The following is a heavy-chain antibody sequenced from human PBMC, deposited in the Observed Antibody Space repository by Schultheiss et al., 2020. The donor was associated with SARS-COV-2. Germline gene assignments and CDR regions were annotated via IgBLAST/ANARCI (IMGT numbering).Heavy chain of an antibody. CDR3: ARDRTSAILDAFDI. V-gene: IGHV4-34*01. CDR2: INHSGST. CDR1: GGSFSGYY. J-gene: IGHJ3*02. D-gene: IGHD3-3*01. Sequence: SETLSLTCAVYGGSFSGYYWSWIRQPPGKGLEWIGEINHSGSTNYNPSLKSRVTISVDTSKNQFSLKLSSVTAADTAVYYCARDRTSAILDAFDIWGQGTMVTVSS.